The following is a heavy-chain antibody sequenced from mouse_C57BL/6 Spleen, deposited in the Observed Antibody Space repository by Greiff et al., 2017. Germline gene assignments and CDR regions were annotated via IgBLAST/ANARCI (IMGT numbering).Heavy chain of an antibody. D-gene: IGHD1-1*01. CDR2: IDPSDSYT. J-gene: IGHJ2*01. CDR1: GYTFTSYW. CDR3: AREEKFITTVVAPFGY. V-gene: IGHV1-69*01. Sequence: QVQLQQPGAELVMPGASVKLSCKASGYTFTSYWMHWVKQRPGQGLEWIGEIDPSDSYTNYNEKFKGKATLTADKSSSTAYMELRSLTSEDSAVYFCAREEKFITTVVAPFGYWGQGTTLTVSS.